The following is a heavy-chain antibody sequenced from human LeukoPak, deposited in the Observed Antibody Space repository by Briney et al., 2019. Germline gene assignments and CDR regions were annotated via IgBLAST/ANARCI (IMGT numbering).Heavy chain of an antibody. CDR3: ARSEAVVINGFDM. CDR1: GFIFSDYY. CDR2: ISSASSTI. V-gene: IGHV3-11*01. Sequence: PGGSLRLSCAASGFIFSDYYMTWIRQAPGKGLEWLSYISSASSTIDYADSVKGRVTISRDNAKNSVYLQMNSLTAEDTAVYYCARSEAVVINGFDMWGQGTMVTVSS. D-gene: IGHD2-21*01. J-gene: IGHJ3*02.